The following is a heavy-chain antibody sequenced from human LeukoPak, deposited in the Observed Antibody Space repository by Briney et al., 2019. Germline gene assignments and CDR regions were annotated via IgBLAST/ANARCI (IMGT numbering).Heavy chain of an antibody. J-gene: IGHJ4*02. Sequence: GGSLRLSCAASGFTFSTYAMSWIRQAPGKGLEWVSTISASGGSKFYADSVEGRFTISRDDSKNTAYLQMNSLRAEDTALYYCARGTTIFGVVTYWGQGTLVTVSS. D-gene: IGHD3-3*01. CDR3: ARGTTIFGVVTY. CDR2: ISASGGSK. V-gene: IGHV3-23*01. CDR1: GFTFSTYA.